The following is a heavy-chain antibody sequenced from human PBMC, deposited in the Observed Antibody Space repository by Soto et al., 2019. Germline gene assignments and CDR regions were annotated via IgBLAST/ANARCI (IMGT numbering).Heavy chain of an antibody. D-gene: IGHD2-2*02. CDR2: IKGDGSER. CDR3: ARDGCTSASCDIYGMDV. J-gene: IGHJ6*02. Sequence: GGSLRLSCASSVFTFISYWMSWVRQAPGKGLVWVANIKGDGSERHYVDSVKGRFIISRDNAKNSLFLQMNSLRVEDTAVYYCARDGCTSASCDIYGMDVWGQGTTVTVSS. V-gene: IGHV3-7*03. CDR1: VFTFISYW.